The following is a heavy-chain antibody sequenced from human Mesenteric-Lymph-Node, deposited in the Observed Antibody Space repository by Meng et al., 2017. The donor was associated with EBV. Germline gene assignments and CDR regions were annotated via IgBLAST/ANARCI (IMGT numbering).Heavy chain of an antibody. J-gene: IGHJ4*02. CDR1: GCTFRTFG. Sequence: EVELLESGGGLVQPGGSRGIALAASGCTFRTFGMSWVRQAAGKGLEWVSAISGSGISTYYADSVKGRFTISRDNSKNTLYLQMNSLRVEDTAVYYCAKGSCSSTSCLPKVPLDGYWGQGNLVTVSS. V-gene: IGHV3-23*01. CDR3: AKGSCSSTSCLPKVPLDGY. D-gene: IGHD2-2*01. CDR2: ISGSGIST.